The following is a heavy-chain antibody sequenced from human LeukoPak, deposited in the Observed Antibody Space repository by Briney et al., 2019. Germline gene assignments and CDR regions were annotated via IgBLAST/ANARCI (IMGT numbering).Heavy chain of an antibody. J-gene: IGHJ6*03. Sequence: PSETLSLTCTVSGGFISSSSYYWGWIRQPPGRGLEWIGSIYYSGSTYYNPSLKSRVTISVDTSKNQFSLKLSSVTAADTAVYYCARLSGYYYYMDVWGKGTTVTVSS. CDR2: IYYSGST. D-gene: IGHD3-10*01. CDR1: GGFISSSSYY. V-gene: IGHV4-39*01. CDR3: ARLSGYYYYMDV.